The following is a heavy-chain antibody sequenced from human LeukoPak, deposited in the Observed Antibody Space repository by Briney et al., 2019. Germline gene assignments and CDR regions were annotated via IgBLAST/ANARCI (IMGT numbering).Heavy chain of an antibody. Sequence: GESLKISCKGSGYSFTSYWINWVRQMPGKGLEWMGRIDPTDSDTNYSPSFQGHVTISADKSIGTAYLQWSSLTASDTAMYYCGGGGGVYGMDVWGQGTTVTVSS. J-gene: IGHJ6*02. CDR3: GGGGGVYGMDV. V-gene: IGHV5-10-1*01. D-gene: IGHD3-16*01. CDR2: IDPTDSDT. CDR1: GYSFTSYW.